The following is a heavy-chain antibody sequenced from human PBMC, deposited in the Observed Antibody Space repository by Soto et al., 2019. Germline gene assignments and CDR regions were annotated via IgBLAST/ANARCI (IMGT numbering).Heavy chain of an antibody. CDR2: TDPSDSYI. J-gene: IGHJ4*02. Sequence: GESLKISCKTSGYTFSGHWISWVRQVPGKGLQWMGNTDPSDSYINYNPAFRGHVTFSVDKSNSTAYLHWRSLGPSDTAIYYCARHGAAIWLGYWGQGTLVTVS. V-gene: IGHV5-10-1*01. CDR1: GYTFSGHW. CDR3: ARHGAAIWLGY. D-gene: IGHD6-19*01.